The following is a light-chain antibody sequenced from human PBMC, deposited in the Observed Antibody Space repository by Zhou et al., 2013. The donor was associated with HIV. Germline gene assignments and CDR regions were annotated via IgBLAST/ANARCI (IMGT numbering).Light chain of an antibody. CDR3: MQSVQLPLT. Sequence: DVVMTQSPLSLPVTLGQPASISCRSSQSLLHSNGYTYLHWYLQKPGQSPQLLIYEVYKRFSGVPDKFIGSGSGTDFTLKISRVEAEDVGVYYCMQSVQLPLTFGGGTKVEIK. J-gene: IGKJ4*01. CDR1: QSLLHSNGYTY. V-gene: IGKV2D-29*02. CDR2: EVY.